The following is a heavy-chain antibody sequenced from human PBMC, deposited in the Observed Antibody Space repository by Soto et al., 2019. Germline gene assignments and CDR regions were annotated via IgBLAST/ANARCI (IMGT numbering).Heavy chain of an antibody. D-gene: IGHD1-20*01. J-gene: IGHJ4*02. CDR1: GGSISSGGYS. Sequence: QLQLQESGSGLVKPSQTLSLTCAVSGGSISSGGYSWSWIRQPPGKGLEWIGYIYHSGSTYYIASLKRRVTTSADRSKNEFSLKLSAVTAADTAVYYCAAGGGITRYCCGQGPLVTVSS. CDR3: AAGGGITRYC. V-gene: IGHV4-30-2*01. CDR2: IYHSGST.